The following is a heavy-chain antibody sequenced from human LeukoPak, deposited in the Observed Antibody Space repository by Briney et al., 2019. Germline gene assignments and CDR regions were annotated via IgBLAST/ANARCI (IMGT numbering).Heavy chain of an antibody. D-gene: IGHD3-22*01. CDR3: ASHLQAYYYDSSGSLAY. Sequence: SVKVSCKASGGTFSGYAISWVRQAPGQGLEWMGRIIPIFGIANYAQKFQGRVTITADKSTSTAYMELSSLRSEDTAVYYCASHLQAYYYDSSGSLAYWGQGTLVTVSS. J-gene: IGHJ4*02. CDR1: GGTFSGYA. CDR2: IIPIFGIA. V-gene: IGHV1-69*04.